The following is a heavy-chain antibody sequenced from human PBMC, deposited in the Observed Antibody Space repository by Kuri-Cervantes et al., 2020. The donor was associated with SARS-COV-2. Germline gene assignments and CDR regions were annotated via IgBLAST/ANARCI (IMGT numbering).Heavy chain of an antibody. V-gene: IGHV3-66*03. D-gene: IGHD3-3*01. Sequence: ESLKISCAASGFTVSSNYMSWVRQAPGKGLEWVSVIYSCGSTYYADSVRGRFTISRDNAKNSLYLQMNSLRAEDTAVYYCAREVTIFGAVSRGFDPWGQGTLVTVSS. J-gene: IGHJ5*02. CDR1: GFTVSSNY. CDR3: AREVTIFGAVSRGFDP. CDR2: IYSCGST.